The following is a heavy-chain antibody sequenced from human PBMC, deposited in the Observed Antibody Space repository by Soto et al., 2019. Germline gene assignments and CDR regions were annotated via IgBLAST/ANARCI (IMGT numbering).Heavy chain of an antibody. V-gene: IGHV3-30-3*01. Sequence: QVQLVESGGGVVQPGTSLRLSCAASGFTFSDYAMHWVRQAPGKGLECVAVISHAGNNKHYTDSVKGRFTISRDNSKNTLYLQMNSLRAEDTAVYYCAREGHSGSYLNDAFDIWGQGTMVSVSS. J-gene: IGHJ3*02. CDR1: GFTFSDYA. D-gene: IGHD1-26*01. CDR3: AREGHSGSYLNDAFDI. CDR2: ISHAGNNK.